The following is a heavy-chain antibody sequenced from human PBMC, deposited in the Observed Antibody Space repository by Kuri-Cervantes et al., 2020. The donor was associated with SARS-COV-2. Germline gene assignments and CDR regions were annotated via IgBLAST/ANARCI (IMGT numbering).Heavy chain of an antibody. Sequence: GESLKISCAASGFTFSSYSMNWVRQAPGKGLEWVSSISSSSSHIYYADSVKGRFTISRDNAKNSLYLQMNSLRAEDTAVYDCARVSGDSRFSYYMDVWGTGTTVTVSS. D-gene: IGHD5-12*01. V-gene: IGHV3-21*01. CDR2: ISSSSSHI. CDR3: ARVSGDSRFSYYMDV. CDR1: GFTFSSYS. J-gene: IGHJ6*03.